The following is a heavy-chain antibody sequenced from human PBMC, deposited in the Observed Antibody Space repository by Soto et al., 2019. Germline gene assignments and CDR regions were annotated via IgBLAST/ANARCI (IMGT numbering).Heavy chain of an antibody. CDR1: GESFGGSY. CDR2: INHTGGT. V-gene: IGHV4-34*01. D-gene: IGHD3-16*01. J-gene: IGHJ4*02. CDR3: ATGFGRIGNF. Sequence: SETLSLTCTVSGESFGGSYWGWIRQPPGGGLQWIAEINHTGGTYYNPSLKSRVAISVDTSRARSSLQLTSVTAADTAVYFCATGFGRIGNFWGQGALVTVSS.